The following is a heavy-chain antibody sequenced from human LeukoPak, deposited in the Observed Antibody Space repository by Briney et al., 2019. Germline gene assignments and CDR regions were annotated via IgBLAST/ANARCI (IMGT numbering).Heavy chain of an antibody. Sequence: LTGGSLRLSCAACGFTFSSYDMHCVRQPTGKGLEWVSVIGTAGNTYYTDSVKGRFTISRETAKNSLYLQMDNLRAEDTAVYYCARSNSYGIRSSDIDYWGQGTLVTVSS. V-gene: IGHV3-13*01. CDR1: GFTFSSYD. CDR2: IGTAGNT. CDR3: ARSNSYGIRSSDIDY. D-gene: IGHD6-6*01. J-gene: IGHJ4*02.